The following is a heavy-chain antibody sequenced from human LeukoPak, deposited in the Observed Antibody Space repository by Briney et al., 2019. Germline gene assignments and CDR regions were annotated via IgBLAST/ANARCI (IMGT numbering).Heavy chain of an antibody. Sequence: ASVKVSCKPSGSTFTGYYIQWVRQAPGQGLEWVGWINPQSGGTNYAQKFQGRVTMTRDTSISTAYMELNRLRSDDTAVYYCARGVVAATFYYYMDVWGKGTTVTVSS. CDR1: GSTFTGYY. CDR3: ARGVVAATFYYYMDV. CDR2: INPQSGGT. J-gene: IGHJ6*03. V-gene: IGHV1-2*02. D-gene: IGHD2-15*01.